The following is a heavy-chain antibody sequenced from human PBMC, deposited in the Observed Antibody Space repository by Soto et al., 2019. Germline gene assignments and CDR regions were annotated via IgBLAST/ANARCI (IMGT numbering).Heavy chain of an antibody. Sequence: TLSLTCTVSGGSISSYYWSWIRQPPGKGLEWIGYIFYIGSTNYNPSLKSRVTMSVDTSKNQFSLKLSSVTAADTAVYYCAAFHYYGSGRGYFDYWGQGTLVTVSS. CDR2: IFYIGST. J-gene: IGHJ4*02. CDR1: GGSISSYY. D-gene: IGHD3-10*01. V-gene: IGHV4-59*01. CDR3: AAFHYYGSGRGYFDY.